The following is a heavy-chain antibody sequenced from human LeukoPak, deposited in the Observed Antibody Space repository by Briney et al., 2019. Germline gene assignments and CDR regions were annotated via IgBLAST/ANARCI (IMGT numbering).Heavy chain of an antibody. CDR2: INHSGST. D-gene: IGHD3-3*01. Sequence: SETLSLTRAVYGGSFSGYYWSWIRQPPGKGLEWIGEINHSGSTNYNPSLKSRVTISVDTSKNQFSLKLSSVIAADTAVYYCARARVTIFGVVIQPSNWFDPWGQGTLVTVSS. V-gene: IGHV4-34*01. CDR1: GGSFSGYY. J-gene: IGHJ5*02. CDR3: ARARVTIFGVVIQPSNWFDP.